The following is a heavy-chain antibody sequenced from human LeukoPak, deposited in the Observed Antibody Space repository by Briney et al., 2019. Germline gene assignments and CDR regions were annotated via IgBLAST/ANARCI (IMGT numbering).Heavy chain of an antibody. CDR1: GFTFSNYG. V-gene: IGHV3-23*01. Sequence: GGSLRLSCAGSGFTFSNYGMTWVRQAPGKGLEWFSAISGRGDTTRYGESVKGRFPVSRDNSKNTLYLEMTNLRAEDAAVYFCAMDPNGAYLGAFDFWGQGTLVTVSS. D-gene: IGHD2-8*01. CDR3: AMDPNGAYLGAFDF. CDR2: ISGRGDTT. J-gene: IGHJ3*01.